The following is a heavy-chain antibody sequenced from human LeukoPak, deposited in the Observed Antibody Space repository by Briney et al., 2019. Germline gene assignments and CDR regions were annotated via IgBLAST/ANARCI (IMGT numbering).Heavy chain of an antibody. D-gene: IGHD3-22*01. J-gene: IGHJ4*02. CDR3: ATAGGSSGSYPLIY. CDR2: ITGSGAST. V-gene: IGHV3-23*01. CDR1: GFTVSSTH. Sequence: GGSLRLSCEASGFTVSSTHMVWVRQAPGKGLERVSVITGSGASTYYADSVKGRFTISRDNSKNTVFLQMSNLRAEDTAVYYCATAGGSSGSYPLIYWGQGILVTVSS.